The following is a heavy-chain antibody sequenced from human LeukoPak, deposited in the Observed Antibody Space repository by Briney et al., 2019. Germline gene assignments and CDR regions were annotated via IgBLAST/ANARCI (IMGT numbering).Heavy chain of an antibody. CDR1: GYTFTSYG. J-gene: IGHJ3*02. Sequence: ASVKVSCKASGYTFTSYGISWVRQAPGQGLEWIGWINPNSGGTNYAQKFQGRVTMTRDTSISTAYMELSRLRSDDTAVYYCARDRAQWLFLTDAFDIWGQGTMVTVSS. V-gene: IGHV1-2*02. CDR2: INPNSGGT. D-gene: IGHD3-22*01. CDR3: ARDRAQWLFLTDAFDI.